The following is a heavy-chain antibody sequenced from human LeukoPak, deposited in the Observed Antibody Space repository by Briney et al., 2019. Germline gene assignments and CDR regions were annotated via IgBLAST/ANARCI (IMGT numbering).Heavy chain of an antibody. D-gene: IGHD6-19*01. CDR3: VTADGSV. J-gene: IGHJ4*02. V-gene: IGHV4-4*07. CDR2: ITASGVT. Sequence: SETLSLTCTVSGDFVSAHFYNWIRQPAGRGLEWIGLITASGVTNYNPSLKSRLTMSLDTSKNQLSLKLNSVTASDTAVYYCVTADGSVWGQGAQVTVSS. CDR1: GDFVSAHF.